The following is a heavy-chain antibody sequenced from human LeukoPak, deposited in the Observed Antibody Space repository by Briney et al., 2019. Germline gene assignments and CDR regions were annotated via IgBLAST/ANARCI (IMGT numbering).Heavy chain of an antibody. J-gene: IGHJ5*02. D-gene: IGHD2-21*02. CDR1: GYSFTSYW. CDR3: ARLPYCGGDCYPNWFDP. Sequence: GESLKISCKGSGYSFTSYWIAWVRQMPGKGLQWMGIIYPRDSDTRYSPSFQGQVTISADKSITTAYLQWSSLKASDTAMYYCARLPYCGGDCYPNWFDPWGQGTLVTVSS. CDR2: IYPRDSDT. V-gene: IGHV5-51*01.